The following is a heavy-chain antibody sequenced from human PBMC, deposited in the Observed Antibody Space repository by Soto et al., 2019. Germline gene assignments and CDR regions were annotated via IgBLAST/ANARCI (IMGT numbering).Heavy chain of an antibody. J-gene: IGHJ6*02. CDR2: IWYDGSNK. Sequence: GGSLRLSCAASGFTFSSYGMHWVRQAPGKGLEWVAVIWYDGSNKYYADSVKGRFTISRDNSKNTLYLQMNSLRAEDTAVYYCARDFEDCSGGSCYRYYYYGMDVWGQGTTVTVSS. CDR1: GFTFSSYG. CDR3: ARDFEDCSGGSCYRYYYYGMDV. D-gene: IGHD2-15*01. V-gene: IGHV3-33*01.